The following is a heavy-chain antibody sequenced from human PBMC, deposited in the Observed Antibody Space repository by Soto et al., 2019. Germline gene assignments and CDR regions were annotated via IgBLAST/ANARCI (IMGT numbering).Heavy chain of an antibody. CDR1: GFTFSDYY. Sequence: GGSLRLSCAASGFTFSDYYMSWIRQAPGKGLEWVSSISSSGSYIYYADSVKGRFTISRDNAKNSLYLQMNSLRAEDTAVYYCARDVLSYLAGTEYHYMDVWGKGTTVTVSS. CDR2: ISSSGSYI. D-gene: IGHD6-13*01. J-gene: IGHJ6*03. V-gene: IGHV3-11*04. CDR3: ARDVLSYLAGTEYHYMDV.